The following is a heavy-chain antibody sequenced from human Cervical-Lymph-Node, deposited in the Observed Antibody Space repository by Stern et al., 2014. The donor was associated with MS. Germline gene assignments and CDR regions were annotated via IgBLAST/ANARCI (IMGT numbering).Heavy chain of an antibody. CDR1: GYTFTDYS. D-gene: IGHD1-26*01. CDR2: INPNGGRA. J-gene: IGHJ4*02. V-gene: IGHV1-46*01. Sequence: QVQLVQSGAEVMKPWASVNVSCKASGYTFTDYSIQWVRQVHGQGLEWMGMINPNGGRATDPRKFRGRVTMTRDTSTATVKMELNSLRSEDTAVYYCARVAPTVGAAYWGQGTLVTVSS. CDR3: ARVAPTVGAAY.